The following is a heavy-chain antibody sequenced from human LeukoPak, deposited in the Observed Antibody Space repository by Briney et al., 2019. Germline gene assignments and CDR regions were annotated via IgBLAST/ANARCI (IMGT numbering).Heavy chain of an antibody. CDR3: ARDRLRSVVLRFLEWSPDGDGWFDP. D-gene: IGHD3-3*01. Sequence: ASVKVSCKASGYTFTGYYMHWVRQAPGQGLEWMGWINPNSGGTNYAQKFQGRVTMTRDTSISTAYMELSSLRSEDTAVYYCARDRLRSVVLRFLEWSPDGDGWFDPWGQGTLVTVSS. V-gene: IGHV1-2*02. J-gene: IGHJ5*02. CDR1: GYTFTGYY. CDR2: INPNSGGT.